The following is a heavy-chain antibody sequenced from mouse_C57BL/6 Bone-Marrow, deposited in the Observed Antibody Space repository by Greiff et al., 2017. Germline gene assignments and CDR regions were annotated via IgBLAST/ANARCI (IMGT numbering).Heavy chain of an antibody. V-gene: IGHV14-4*01. CDR2: MDPENGDT. J-gene: IGHJ2*01. Sequence: VQLQQSGAELVRPGASVKLSCTASGFNIKDDYMHWVKQRPEQGLEWIGWMDPENGDTEYASKIQGKGTITADTSSHTAYLQLSSLTSEDTAVYYSTAIVTTRYYFDYWCQGTTLTVSS. D-gene: IGHD2-5*01. CDR1: GFNIKDDY. CDR3: TAIVTTRYYFDY.